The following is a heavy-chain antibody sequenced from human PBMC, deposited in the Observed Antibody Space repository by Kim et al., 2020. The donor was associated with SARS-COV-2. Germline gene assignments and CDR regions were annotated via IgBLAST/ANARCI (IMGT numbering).Heavy chain of an antibody. D-gene: IGHD3-22*01. CDR3: AKASDTYYYDSSGYNGFGFDY. CDR1: GFTFSSYA. Sequence: GSLRLSCAASGFTFSSYAMSWVRQAPGKGLEWVSAISGSGGSTYYADSVKGRFTISRDNSKNTLYLQMNSLRAEDTAVYYCAKASDTYYYDSSGYNGFGFDYWGQGTLVTVSS. CDR2: ISGSGGST. V-gene: IGHV3-23*01. J-gene: IGHJ4*02.